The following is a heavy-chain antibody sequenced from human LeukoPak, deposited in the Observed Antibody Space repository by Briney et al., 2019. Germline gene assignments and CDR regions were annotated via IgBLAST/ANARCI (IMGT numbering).Heavy chain of an antibody. CDR3: ARVKAVAGTIGLDY. J-gene: IGHJ4*02. D-gene: IGHD6-19*01. CDR1: GYTFTGYY. Sequence: GASVKVSCKASGYTFTGYYMHWVRQAPGQRLEWMGWINGGGGNTRYSQKFQGRVTFTRDTSASTAYMELSSLRSEDTAVYYCARVKAVAGTIGLDYWGQGTLVTVSS. V-gene: IGHV1-3*01. CDR2: INGGGGNT.